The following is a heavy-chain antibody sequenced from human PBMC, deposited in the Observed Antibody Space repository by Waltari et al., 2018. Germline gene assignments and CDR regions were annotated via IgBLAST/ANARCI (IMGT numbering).Heavy chain of an antibody. CDR2: IGTAGDT. J-gene: IGHJ4*02. CDR3: TRGDPTAGAIDY. V-gene: IGHV3-13*01. Sequence: EVQLVESGGGLVQPGGSLRISCAASGFTFSNYDIHWFRQATGKGLEWVAAIGTAGDTKYPVSVKGRFTISRENAKNSLYLQMNSLRAGDTAVYYCTRGDPTAGAIDYWGQGTLVTVSS. CDR1: GFTFSNYD.